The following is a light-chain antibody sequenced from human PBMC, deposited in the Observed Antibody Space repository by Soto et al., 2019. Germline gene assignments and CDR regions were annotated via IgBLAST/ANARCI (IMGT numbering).Light chain of an antibody. CDR3: SSFAGGNNFE. CDR1: SSDVGRYNS. Sequence: QSALTQPPSASGSPGQSVTISCTGPSSDVGRYNSVSWYQHHPGKAPKLLIYEVSKRPSGVPDRFSGSKSGNTASLTVSGLQADDEADYYCSSFAGGNNFEFGGGTKLTVL. CDR2: EVS. V-gene: IGLV2-8*01. J-gene: IGLJ3*02.